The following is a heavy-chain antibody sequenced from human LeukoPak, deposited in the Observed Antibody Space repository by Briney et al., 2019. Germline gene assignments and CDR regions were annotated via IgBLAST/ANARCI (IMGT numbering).Heavy chain of an antibody. CDR3: AKDKSIWDFWSGYYPFDY. V-gene: IGHV3-43*02. CDR1: GFTFDDYA. CDR2: ISGDGGST. Sequence: PGGSLRLSCAASGFTFDDYAMHWVRQAPGKGLEWVSLISGDGGSTHYADSVKGRFTISRDNSKNSLYLQMNSLRTEDTALYYCAKDKSIWDFWSGYYPFDYWGQGTLVTVSS. J-gene: IGHJ4*02. D-gene: IGHD3-3*01.